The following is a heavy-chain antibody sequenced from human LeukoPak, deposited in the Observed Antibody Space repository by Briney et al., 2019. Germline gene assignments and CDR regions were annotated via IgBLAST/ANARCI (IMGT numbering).Heavy chain of an antibody. CDR2: INHSGST. V-gene: IGHV4-34*01. CDR1: GGSFSGYY. J-gene: IGHJ4*02. CDR3: ARVRPYSFDSNGYPFDY. D-gene: IGHD3-22*01. Sequence: PSETLSLTCAVYGGSFSGYYWSWIRQPPGKGLEWIGEINHSGSTNYNPSLKRRLTISVDTSKNQFSLRLSSVTAADTAVYYCARVRPYSFDSNGYPFDYWGQGTLVTVSS.